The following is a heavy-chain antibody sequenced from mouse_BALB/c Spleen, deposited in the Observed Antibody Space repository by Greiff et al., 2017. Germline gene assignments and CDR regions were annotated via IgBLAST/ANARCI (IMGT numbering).Heavy chain of an antibody. CDR2: ISYDGSN. D-gene: IGHD1-1*01. CDR3: ARAYGSSYAY. V-gene: IGHV3-6*02. J-gene: IGHJ3*01. CDR1: GYSITSCYY. Sequence: EVKLMESGPGLVKPSQSLSLTCSVTGYSITSCYYWNWLRQFPGNKLEWMGYISYDGSNNYNPSLKNRISITRDTSKNQFFLKLNSVTTEDTATYYCARAYGSSYAYWGQGTLVTVSA.